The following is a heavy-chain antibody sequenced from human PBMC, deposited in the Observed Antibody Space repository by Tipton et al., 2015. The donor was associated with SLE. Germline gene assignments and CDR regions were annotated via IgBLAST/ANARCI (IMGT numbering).Heavy chain of an antibody. CDR1: GFTFDDYA. Sequence: SLRLSCAASGFTFDDYAMNWVRQAPGKGLEWVSYISSSGSTIYYADSVKGRFTISRDNAKNSLYLQMNSLRTEDTAVYYCTREGGSYGYDYWGQGTLVTASS. V-gene: IGHV3-48*03. D-gene: IGHD5-18*01. CDR2: ISSSGSTI. CDR3: TREGGSYGYDY. J-gene: IGHJ4*02.